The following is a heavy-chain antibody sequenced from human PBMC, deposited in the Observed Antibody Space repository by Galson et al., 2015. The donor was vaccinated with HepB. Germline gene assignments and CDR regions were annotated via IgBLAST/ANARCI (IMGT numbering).Heavy chain of an antibody. CDR2: ISSSSSTI. CDR1: GFTFSSYS. J-gene: IGHJ6*02. Sequence: SLRLSCAASGFTFSSYSMNWVRQAPGKGLEWVSYISSSSSTIYYADSVKGRFTISRDNAKNSLYLQMNSLRAEDTAVYYCARDRDKTEWLRLHAFGMDVWGQGTTVTVSS. V-gene: IGHV3-48*04. D-gene: IGHD5-12*01. CDR3: ARDRDKTEWLRLHAFGMDV.